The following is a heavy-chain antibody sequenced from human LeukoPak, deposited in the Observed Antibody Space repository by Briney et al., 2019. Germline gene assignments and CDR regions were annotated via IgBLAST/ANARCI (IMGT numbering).Heavy chain of an antibody. V-gene: IGHV3-23*01. CDR1: GFTFSNHA. CDR3: ATDRRETEMFTDGDFDS. Sequence: PGGSLRLSCAASGFTFSNHAMSWVRQSPGKGLEWVSGLSGRGDSKYYSDAVNGRFSISRDNSRNTLFLQLNRLRPEDTAVYFCATDRRETEMFTDGDFDSWGQGTLVIVS. J-gene: IGHJ4*02. CDR2: LSGRGDSK. D-gene: IGHD5-24*01.